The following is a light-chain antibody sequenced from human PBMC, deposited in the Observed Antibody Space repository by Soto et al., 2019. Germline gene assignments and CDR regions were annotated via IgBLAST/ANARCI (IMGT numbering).Light chain of an antibody. Sequence: SYELTQPPSVSVSPGKTARITCGGNNIGSKSVHWYQQKPGQAPVLVIYYDSDRPSGIPERFSGSNSGNTATLTIRRVEAGDEADYYCQVWDSSSVHRVFGTGTKLTVL. CDR3: QVWDSSSVHRV. CDR1: NIGSKS. CDR2: YDS. V-gene: IGLV3-21*04. J-gene: IGLJ1*01.